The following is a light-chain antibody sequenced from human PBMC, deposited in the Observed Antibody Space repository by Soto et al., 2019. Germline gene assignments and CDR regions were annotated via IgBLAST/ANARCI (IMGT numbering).Light chain of an antibody. J-gene: IGKJ3*01. V-gene: IGKV3-15*01. CDR3: QQYNNWPFT. CDR2: GAS. CDR1: QSVSSN. Sequence: EIVMTQSPATLSVSPGERATLSGRASQSVSSNLAWYQLKPGQAPRLLIYGASTRATGIPARFSGSGSGTEFTLTISSLQSEDFAVYYCQQYNNWPFTFGPGTKVDIK.